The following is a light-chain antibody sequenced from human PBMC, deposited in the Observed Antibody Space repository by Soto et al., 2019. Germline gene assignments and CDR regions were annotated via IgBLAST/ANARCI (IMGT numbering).Light chain of an antibody. J-gene: IGLJ1*01. CDR2: EVS. CDR1: ISDVGAYNY. V-gene: IGLV2-14*01. Sequence: QCFLAQPASVSGSLGQSITISCTGTISDVGAYNYVSWYQQQPGKAPKLMISEVSNRPSGVSNRFSGSKSGNTASLIISGLQAEDEADYYRCSFTSITTYVFGTGTKVTVL. CDR3: CSFTSITTYV.